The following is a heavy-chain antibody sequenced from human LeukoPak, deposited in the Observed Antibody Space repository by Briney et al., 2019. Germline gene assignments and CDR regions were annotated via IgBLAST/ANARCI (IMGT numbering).Heavy chain of an antibody. D-gene: IGHD5-18*01. J-gene: IGHJ4*02. Sequence: SGTLSLTCAVSGGSISSSNWWSWVRQPPGKGLEWIGEIYHSGSTNYNPSLKSRVTISVDKSKNQFSLKLSSVTAADTAVYYCAGRGYSYGRLFDYWGQGTLVTVSS. CDR1: GGSISSSNW. V-gene: IGHV4-4*02. CDR2: IYHSGST. CDR3: AGRGYSYGRLFDY.